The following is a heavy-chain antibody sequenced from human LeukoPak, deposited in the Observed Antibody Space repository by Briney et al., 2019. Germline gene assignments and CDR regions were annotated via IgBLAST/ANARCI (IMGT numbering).Heavy chain of an antibody. CDR1: GFTVSSNY. CDR3: AKWGDYDVLTGYVSDY. Sequence: GGSLRLSCAASGFTVSSNYMSWVRQAPGKGLEWVSAITGSGGNTYYADSVKGRFTISRDNSKNTVFLQMNSLRAEDTAVYYCAKWGDYDVLTGYVSDYWGQGTLVTVSS. D-gene: IGHD3-9*01. CDR2: ITGSGGNT. V-gene: IGHV3-23*01. J-gene: IGHJ4*02.